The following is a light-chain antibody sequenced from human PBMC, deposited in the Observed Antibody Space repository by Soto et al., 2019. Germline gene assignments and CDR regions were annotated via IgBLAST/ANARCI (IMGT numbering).Light chain of an antibody. CDR1: SGHSTYA. CDR3: QTWGTGIVI. CDR2: LISDGSH. Sequence: QAVLTQSPSASASLGASVKLTCTLSSGHSTYAIAWHQQQPEKGPRFLMKLISDGSHNRGDGIPDRFSGSSSGAERYLSISGLQSEDEAEYYCQTWGTGIVILGGGTKLTVL. V-gene: IGLV4-69*01. J-gene: IGLJ2*01.